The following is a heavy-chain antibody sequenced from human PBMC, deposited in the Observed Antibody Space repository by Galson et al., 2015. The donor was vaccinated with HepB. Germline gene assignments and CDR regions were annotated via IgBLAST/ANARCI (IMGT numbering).Heavy chain of an antibody. V-gene: IGHV4-39*01. CDR3: ARHDYGVVYAVNWFDP. J-gene: IGHJ5*02. Sequence: LSLTCTVSGGSISSSSYYWGWIRQPPGKGLEWIGSIYYSGSTYYNPSLKSRVTISVDTSKNQFSLKLSSVTAADTAVYYCARHDYGVVYAVNWFDPWGQGTLVTVSS. D-gene: IGHD2-8*02. CDR1: GGSISSSSYY. CDR2: IYYSGST.